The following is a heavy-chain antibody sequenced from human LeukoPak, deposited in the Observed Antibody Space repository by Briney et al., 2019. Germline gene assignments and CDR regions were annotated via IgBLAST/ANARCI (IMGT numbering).Heavy chain of an antibody. Sequence: ASVKVSCKVSGYTLTELSMHWVRQAPGKGLEWMGGFDPEDGETIYAQKFQGRVTMTEDKSTDTAYMELSSLRSEDTAVYYCATVARGSGSYPYFDYWGQGTLVTVSS. CDR2: FDPEDGET. CDR3: ATVARGSGSYPYFDY. V-gene: IGHV1-24*01. J-gene: IGHJ4*02. D-gene: IGHD3-10*01. CDR1: GYTLTELS.